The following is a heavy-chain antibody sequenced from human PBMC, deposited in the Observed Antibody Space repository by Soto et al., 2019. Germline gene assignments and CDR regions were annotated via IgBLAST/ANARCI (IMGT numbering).Heavy chain of an antibody. J-gene: IGHJ5*02. Sequence: QVQLVQSGAEVKKPGSSVKVSCKASGGTFSRYTINWVRQAPGQGLEWMGRIIPIAAIANYTQKFQGRFTSTVDKSSTTAYIELSSLRSDDTAVYYCARGSTIVRGAPSWFDPWGQGTLVTVSS. D-gene: IGHD3-10*01. CDR1: GGTFSRYT. CDR2: IIPIAAIA. CDR3: ARGSTIVRGAPSWFDP. V-gene: IGHV1-69*02.